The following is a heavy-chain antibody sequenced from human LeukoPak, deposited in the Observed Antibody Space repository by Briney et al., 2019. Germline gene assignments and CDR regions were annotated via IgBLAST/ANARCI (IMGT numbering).Heavy chain of an antibody. CDR2: ISYDGSNK. D-gene: IGHD2-2*01. V-gene: IGHV3-30-3*01. J-gene: IGHJ4*02. CDR3: AKDISPAEYYFDY. CDR1: GFTFSNYA. Sequence: PGRSLRLSCAASGFTFSNYAMHWVRQAPGKGLEWVAVISYDGSNKDYADSVEGRFTISRDNSKNTLYLQMNSLRAEDTAVYYCAKDISPAEYYFDYWGQGTLVTVSS.